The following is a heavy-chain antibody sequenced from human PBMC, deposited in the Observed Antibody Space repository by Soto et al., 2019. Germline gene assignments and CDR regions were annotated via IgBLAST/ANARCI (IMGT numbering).Heavy chain of an antibody. Sequence: ASVKVSCKASGYTFTGYYMHWVRQAPGQGLEWMGWINPNSGGTNYAQKFQGRVTMTRDTSISTAYMEPSRLRSDDTAVYYCARGQQLVTYNWFDPWGQGTLVTVSS. J-gene: IGHJ5*02. CDR3: ARGQQLVTYNWFDP. CDR2: INPNSGGT. CDR1: GYTFTGYY. V-gene: IGHV1-2*02. D-gene: IGHD6-13*01.